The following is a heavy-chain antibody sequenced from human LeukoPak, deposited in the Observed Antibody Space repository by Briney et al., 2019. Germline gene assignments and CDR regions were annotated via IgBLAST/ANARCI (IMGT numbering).Heavy chain of an antibody. CDR3: AGHFSSGWYNHEYFQH. CDR1: GGSISRSSNY. Sequence: SETLSLTCSVSGGSISRSSNYWGWIRQPPGKGLEWIGSMHYSGSTYDNPSLKSRVTISVDTSKNQFSLKLSSVTAADTAVYYCAGHFSSGWYNHEYFQHWGQGTLVTVSS. CDR2: MHYSGST. J-gene: IGHJ1*01. D-gene: IGHD6-19*01. V-gene: IGHV4-39*01.